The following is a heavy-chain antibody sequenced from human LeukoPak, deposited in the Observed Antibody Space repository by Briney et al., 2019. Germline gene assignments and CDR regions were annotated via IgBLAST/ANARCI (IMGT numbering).Heavy chain of an antibody. V-gene: IGHV4-38-2*02. CDR3: ARVSAGGSSWYGGSYYYMDV. Sequence: PSETLSLTCTVSGYSISSGYYWGWIRQPPGKGLEWIGSIYHSGSTYYNPSLKSRVTISVDTSENQFSLKLSSVTAADTAVYYCARVSAGGSSWYGGSYYYMDVWGKGTTVTVSS. CDR1: GYSISSGYY. D-gene: IGHD6-13*01. J-gene: IGHJ6*03. CDR2: IYHSGST.